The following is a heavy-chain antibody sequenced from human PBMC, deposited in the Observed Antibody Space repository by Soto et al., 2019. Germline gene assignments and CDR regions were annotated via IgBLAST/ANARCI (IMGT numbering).Heavy chain of an antibody. J-gene: IGHJ4*02. CDR2: IIPIFGTA. CDR3: ASGGASDIVATTYYYLDY. Sequence: SVKVSCKASGGTFSSYAISWVRQAPGQGLEWMGGIIPIFGTANYAQKFQGRVTITADKSTSTAYMELSSLRSEDTAVYYCASGGASDIVATTYYYLDYWGQGTLVTVSS. D-gene: IGHD5-12*01. V-gene: IGHV1-69*06. CDR1: GGTFSSYA.